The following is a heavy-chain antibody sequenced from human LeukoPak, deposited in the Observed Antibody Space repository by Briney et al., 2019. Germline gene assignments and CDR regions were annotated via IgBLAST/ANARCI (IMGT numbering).Heavy chain of an antibody. D-gene: IGHD2-2*02. CDR1: GFTVSSNY. Sequence: GGSLRLSCAASGFTVSSNYMSWVRQAPGEGLEWVSVIYSGGSTYYADSVKGRFTISRDNSKNTLYIQMNSLRAEDTAVYYCARGGCSSTSCYTAYGMDVWGQGTTVTASS. CDR2: IYSGGST. J-gene: IGHJ6*02. V-gene: IGHV3-53*01. CDR3: ARGGCSSTSCYTAYGMDV.